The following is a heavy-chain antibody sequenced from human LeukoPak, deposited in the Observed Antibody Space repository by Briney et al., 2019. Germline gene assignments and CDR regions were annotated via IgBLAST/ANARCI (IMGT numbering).Heavy chain of an antibody. CDR1: GFTFSSYW. CDR3: ARDLGQYYDTSDNWFDP. V-gene: IGHV3-74*01. Sequence: GSLRLSCAASGFTFSSYWMHWVRQAPGKGLVWVSRINSDGSSTSYADSVKGRFTISRDNAKNTLNLQMSSLRAEDTAVYYCARDLGQYYDTSDNWFDPWGQGTLVTVSS. J-gene: IGHJ5*02. CDR2: INSDGSST. D-gene: IGHD3-22*01.